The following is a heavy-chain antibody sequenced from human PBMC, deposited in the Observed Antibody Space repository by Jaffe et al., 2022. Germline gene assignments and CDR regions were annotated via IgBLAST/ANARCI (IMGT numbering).Heavy chain of an antibody. CDR3: ARACTGGTNYDYIWGSYRLFSWFDP. D-gene: IGHD3-16*02. Sequence: EVQLVESGGGLVQPGGSLRLSCAASGFTFSSYWMHWVRQAPGKGLVWVSRINSDGSSTSYADSVKGRFTISRDNAKNTLYLQMNSLRAEDTAVYYCARACTGGTNYDYIWGSYRLFSWFDPWGQGTLVTVSS. CDR1: GFTFSSYW. CDR2: INSDGSST. J-gene: IGHJ5*02. V-gene: IGHV3-74*01.